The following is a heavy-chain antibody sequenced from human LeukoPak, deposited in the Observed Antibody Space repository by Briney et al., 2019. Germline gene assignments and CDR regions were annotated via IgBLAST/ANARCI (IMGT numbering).Heavy chain of an antibody. Sequence: PGGSLRLSCAASGFTFNSAWMSWVRQAPGKGQEWVGRIKGKTAAGAPDYVASVKGRFTISRDDSKNTLFLQMNSLKTEDTAVYYCITGDYDFWSGFYSPNHYFDYWGQGTLVTVSS. V-gene: IGHV3-15*01. CDR1: GFTFNSAW. D-gene: IGHD3-3*01. J-gene: IGHJ4*02. CDR3: ITGDYDFWSGFYSPNHYFDY. CDR2: IKGKTAAGAP.